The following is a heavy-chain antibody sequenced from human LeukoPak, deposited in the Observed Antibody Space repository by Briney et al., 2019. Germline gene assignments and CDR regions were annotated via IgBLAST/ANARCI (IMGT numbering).Heavy chain of an antibody. CDR1: GLAFSSYA. J-gene: IGHJ4*02. V-gene: IGHV3-23*01. CDR2: ISVASNT. CDR3: ADYGVPALRNNFY. D-gene: IGHD3-16*01. Sequence: GGSLRLSCAASGLAFSSYAMSWVRQAPGKGLEWVSTISVASNTFYADSVKGRFTISRDNSRNTVYLQMTSLRADDTALYYCADYGVPALRNNFYWGQGTLLTVSS.